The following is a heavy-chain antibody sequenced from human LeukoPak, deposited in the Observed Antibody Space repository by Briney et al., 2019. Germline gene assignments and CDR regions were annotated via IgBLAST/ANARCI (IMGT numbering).Heavy chain of an antibody. CDR3: AKAMSHSYGYLGY. D-gene: IGHD5-18*01. CDR1: GFTFSSYW. Sequence: GGSLRLSCAASGFTFSSYWMHWVRQAPGKGLEWVAVISYDGSNKYYADSVKGRFTISRDNSKNTLYLQMNSLRAEDTAVYYCAKAMSHSYGYLGYWGQGTLVTVSS. J-gene: IGHJ4*02. CDR2: ISYDGSNK. V-gene: IGHV3-30*18.